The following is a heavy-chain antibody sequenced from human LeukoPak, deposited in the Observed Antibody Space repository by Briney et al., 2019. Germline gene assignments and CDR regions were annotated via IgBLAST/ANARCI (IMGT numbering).Heavy chain of an antibody. V-gene: IGHV4-39*01. CDR3: ASAGYDYVWGSYRYTFDY. D-gene: IGHD3-16*02. CDR1: GGSISSSSYY. CDR2: IYYSGST. Sequence: SETLSLTCTVSGGSISSSSYYRGWIRQPPGKGLEWIGSIYYSGSTYYNPSLKSRVTISVDTSKNQFSLKLSSVTAADTAVYYCASAGYDYVWGSYRYTFDYWGQGTLVTVSS. J-gene: IGHJ4*02.